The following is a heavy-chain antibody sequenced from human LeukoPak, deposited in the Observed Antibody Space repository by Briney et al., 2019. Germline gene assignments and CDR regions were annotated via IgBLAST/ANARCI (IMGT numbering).Heavy chain of an antibody. CDR1: EFTFSSYW. V-gene: IGHV3-7*03. D-gene: IGHD3-16*01. Sequence: GGSLRLSCAGSEFTFSSYWMSWVRQAPGKGLEWVANIKQDGSEKYYVDSLKGRFTISRDNAKNSLYLQMSNLRAEDTAVYFCARGGGLDVWGQGATVTVSS. CDR2: IKQDGSEK. J-gene: IGHJ6*02. CDR3: ARGGGLDV.